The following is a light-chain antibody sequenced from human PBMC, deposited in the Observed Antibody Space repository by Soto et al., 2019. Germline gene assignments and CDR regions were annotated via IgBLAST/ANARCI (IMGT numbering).Light chain of an antibody. CDR3: QSYDSSLSGVV. Sequence: QSVLTQPPSVSGAPGQRVTISCTGRSSNIGAGYDVHWYQQLPGTAPKLLLYGNSNRPSGVPDRFSGSKSGTSASLAITGLQAEDDADYYCQSYDSSLSGVVFGGGTKLTVL. J-gene: IGLJ2*01. CDR2: GNS. CDR1: SSNIGAGYD. V-gene: IGLV1-40*01.